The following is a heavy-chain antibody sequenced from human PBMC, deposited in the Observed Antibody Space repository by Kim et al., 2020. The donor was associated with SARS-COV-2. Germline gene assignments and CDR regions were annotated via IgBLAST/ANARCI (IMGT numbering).Heavy chain of an antibody. Sequence: PSFQGQVTISADKSISTAYLQWSSLKASDTAMYYCARPSYDILTDDAFDIWGQGTMVTVSS. CDR3: ARPSYDILTDDAFDI. D-gene: IGHD3-9*01. J-gene: IGHJ3*02. V-gene: IGHV5-51*01.